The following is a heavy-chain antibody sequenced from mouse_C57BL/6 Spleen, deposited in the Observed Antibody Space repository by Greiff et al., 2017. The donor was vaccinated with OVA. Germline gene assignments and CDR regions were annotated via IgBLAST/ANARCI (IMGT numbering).Heavy chain of an antibody. J-gene: IGHJ1*03. CDR1: GYAFSSSW. Sequence: VQLQQSGPELVKPGASVKISCKASGYAFSSSWMNWVKQRPGKGLEWIGRIYPGDGDTNYNGKFKGKATLTADKSSSTAYMQLSSLTSEDSAVYCCGKIYDVLEGYFDVWGTGTTVTVSS. D-gene: IGHD2-1*01. CDR2: IYPGDGDT. CDR3: GKIYDVLEGYFDV. V-gene: IGHV1-82*01.